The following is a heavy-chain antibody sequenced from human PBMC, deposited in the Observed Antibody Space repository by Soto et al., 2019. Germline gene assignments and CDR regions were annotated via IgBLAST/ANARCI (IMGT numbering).Heavy chain of an antibody. CDR2: IYYSGST. D-gene: IGHD5-18*01. Sequence: SETLSLTCTVSGGSISSYYWSWIRQPPGKGLEWIGYIYYSGSTNYNPSLKSRVTISVDTSKNQFSLKLSSVTAADTAVYYCARLPGYSYGYAYYYGMDVWGQGTTVT. CDR1: GGSISSYY. CDR3: ARLPGYSYGYAYYYGMDV. J-gene: IGHJ6*02. V-gene: IGHV4-59*01.